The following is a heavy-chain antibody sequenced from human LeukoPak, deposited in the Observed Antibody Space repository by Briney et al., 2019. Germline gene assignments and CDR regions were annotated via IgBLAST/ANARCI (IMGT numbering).Heavy chain of an antibody. D-gene: IGHD2-2*01. CDR1: GYSFTSYW. Sequence: GESLKISCKGSGYSFTSYWIGWVRQMPGKGLEWMGIIYPGDSDTRYSPSFQGQVTISADKSISTAYLQWSSLKASDTAMYYCARVGYCSSTSCFLDAFDIWGQGTMVTVSS. CDR3: ARVGYCSSTSCFLDAFDI. CDR2: IYPGDSDT. J-gene: IGHJ3*02. V-gene: IGHV5-51*01.